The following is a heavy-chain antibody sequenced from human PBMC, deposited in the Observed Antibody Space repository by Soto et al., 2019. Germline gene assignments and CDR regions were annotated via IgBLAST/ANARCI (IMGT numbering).Heavy chain of an antibody. CDR3: VIGTYGSRSYNWFDP. Sequence: QLQLQESGPGLVKPSETLSLTCTVSGGSISSSSYYWGWIRQPPGKGLEWIGSIYYSGSTYYKPSLMSRVYISVDTSKNQFSLKLSSVTAADTAVYYCVIGTYGSRSYNWFDPWGQGTLVTVSS. CDR2: IYYSGST. CDR1: GGSISSSSYY. J-gene: IGHJ5*02. V-gene: IGHV4-39*01. D-gene: IGHD3-10*01.